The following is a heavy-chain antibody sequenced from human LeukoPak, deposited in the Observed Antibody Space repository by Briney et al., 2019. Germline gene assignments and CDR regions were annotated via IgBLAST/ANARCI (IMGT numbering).Heavy chain of an antibody. D-gene: IGHD2-15*01. CDR1: GGSFSGYY. CDR3: ARGRNPRTAGYCSGGSCYRIGMDV. CDR2: INHSGST. V-gene: IGHV4-34*01. Sequence: SETLSLTCAVYGGSFSGYYWSWIRQPPGKGLEWIGEINHSGSTNYNPSLKSRVTISVDTSKNQFSLKLSSVTAADTAVYYCARGRNPRTAGYCSGGSCYRIGMDVWGQGTKVTVSS. J-gene: IGHJ6*02.